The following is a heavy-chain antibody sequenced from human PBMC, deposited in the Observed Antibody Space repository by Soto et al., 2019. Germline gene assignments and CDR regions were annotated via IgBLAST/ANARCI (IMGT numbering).Heavy chain of an antibody. CDR1: GYIIKNYW. J-gene: IGHJ4*02. Sequence: GESLKISCKASGYIIKNYWIGWVRQMPGQGLGWMGIIFPDDSDTRYSPSFQGHVTISVDKSISNAYVQWSSLKASDSAIYYCFRGGVTSRTFDYWGQGTLVTVSS. CDR3: FRGGVTSRTFDY. D-gene: IGHD3-16*01. V-gene: IGHV5-51*01. CDR2: IFPDDSDT.